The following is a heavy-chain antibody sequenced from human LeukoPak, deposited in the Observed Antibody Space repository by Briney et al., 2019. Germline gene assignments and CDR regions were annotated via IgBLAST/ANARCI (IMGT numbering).Heavy chain of an antibody. D-gene: IGHD4-17*01. CDR1: GGSISSSGYY. J-gene: IGHJ4*02. V-gene: IGHV4-39*07. CDR2: MYYSGST. Sequence: SETLSLTCTVSGGSISSSGYYWGWIRQPPGKGLEWIGSMYYSGSTYYNPSLKSRVTISVDTSKNQFSLKLSSVTAADTAVYYCARDLRNYGDYDNWGQGTLVTVSS. CDR3: ARDLRNYGDYDN.